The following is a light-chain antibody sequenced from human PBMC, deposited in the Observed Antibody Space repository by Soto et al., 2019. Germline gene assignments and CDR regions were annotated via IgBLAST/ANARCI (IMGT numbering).Light chain of an antibody. CDR1: QSVSSN. V-gene: IGKV3-15*01. J-gene: IGKJ4*01. CDR3: QQYCYRLS. CDR2: GAS. Sequence: EIVMTQSPATLSVSPGERATLSCRASQSVSSNLVWYQQKPGQAPRILIYGASTRATGIPARFSGSGSGTEFALTISSLQSEDFAVYYCQQYCYRLSFGGGTRVEIK.